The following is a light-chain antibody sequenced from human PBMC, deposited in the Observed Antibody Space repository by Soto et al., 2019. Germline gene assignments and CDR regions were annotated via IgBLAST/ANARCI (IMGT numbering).Light chain of an antibody. CDR3: MQDVELPFT. Sequence: TVLTQTPLSLFITPGQPGPMSCISSQSVLPRDAKTYFYRYLQKPGQRPQLLIYEVSNRFSGVPDRFSASGSGTDFTMKISRVEAEDVGVYYCMQDVELPFTFGGGPNVDIK. J-gene: IGKJ4*01. CDR1: QSVLPRDAKTY. V-gene: IGKV2D-29*01. CDR2: EVS.